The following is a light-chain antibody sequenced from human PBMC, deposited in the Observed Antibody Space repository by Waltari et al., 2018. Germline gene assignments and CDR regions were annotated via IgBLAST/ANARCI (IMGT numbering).Light chain of an antibody. CDR3: QQYGSSPVT. J-gene: IGKJ3*01. CDR2: GAS. Sequence: EIVLTQSPGTLSLSPGERATLSCRTSQSVSSTYLAWYQQKPGQAPRPLIHGASSRVTGLPDRFSGSGSGTDFTLTISRLEPEDFAVYYCQQYGSSPVTFGPGTKVDIK. V-gene: IGKV3-20*01. CDR1: QSVSSTY.